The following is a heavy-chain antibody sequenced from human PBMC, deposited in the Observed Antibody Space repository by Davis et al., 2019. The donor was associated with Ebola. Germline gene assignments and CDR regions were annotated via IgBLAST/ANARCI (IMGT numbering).Heavy chain of an antibody. J-gene: IGHJ3*02. CDR3: ARTRKVGTTTTASDI. CDR1: GYTFTNYY. D-gene: IGHD1-26*01. V-gene: IGHV1-18*04. Sequence: AASVKVSCKASGYTFTNYYMHWVRQAPGQGLEWMGWISAYNGNTNYAQKVQGRVTMTTATSTGTAYLDLRSLRSDDTAVYFCARTRKVGTTTTASDIWGQGTLVTVSS. CDR2: ISAYNGNT.